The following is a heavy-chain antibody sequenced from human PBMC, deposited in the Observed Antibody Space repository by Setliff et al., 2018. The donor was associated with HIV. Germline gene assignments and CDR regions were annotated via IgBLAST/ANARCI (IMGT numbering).Heavy chain of an antibody. D-gene: IGHD3-9*01. CDR2: IYTSGST. J-gene: IGHJ4*02. V-gene: IGHV4-4*08. Sequence: PSETLSLTCTVSGGSISNYYWSWIRQPPGKGLEWIGYIYTSGSTDYNPSLKSRVTISVDTSKNQFSLKLSSVTAADTAVYYCARGGVLRYFDWAYWGQGAPVTVSS. CDR3: ARGGVLRYFDWAY. CDR1: GGSISNYY.